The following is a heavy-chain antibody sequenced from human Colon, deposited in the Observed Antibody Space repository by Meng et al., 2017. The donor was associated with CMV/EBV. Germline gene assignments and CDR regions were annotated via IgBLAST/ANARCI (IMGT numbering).Heavy chain of an antibody. Sequence: SETLSLTCNVSGGSISTYYWTWIRQPSGKGLEWIGNVYYTGSAKYNPSLKSRLTISVDTAKNQFSLKLSSVTVADTAIYYCARADPSLAMYYFDYWGPGMLVTVSS. D-gene: IGHD3-16*01. V-gene: IGHV4-59*13. CDR2: VYYTGSA. CDR1: GGSISTYY. CDR3: ARADPSLAMYYFDY. J-gene: IGHJ4*02.